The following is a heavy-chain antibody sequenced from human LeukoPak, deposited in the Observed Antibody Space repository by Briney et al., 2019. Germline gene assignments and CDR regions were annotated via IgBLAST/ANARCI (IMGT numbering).Heavy chain of an antibody. CDR1: GFTVSSNY. CDR2: IYSGGST. D-gene: IGHD6-13*01. V-gene: IGHV3-66*01. J-gene: IGHJ6*02. Sequence: GGSLRLSCAASGFTVSSNYMSWVRQAPGKGLEWVSVIYSGGSTYYADSVKGRFTISRDNSKNTLYLQMNNLRAEDTAVYYCAGAGAAAGPYYYYGMDVWGQGTTVTVSS. CDR3: AGAGAAAGPYYYYGMDV.